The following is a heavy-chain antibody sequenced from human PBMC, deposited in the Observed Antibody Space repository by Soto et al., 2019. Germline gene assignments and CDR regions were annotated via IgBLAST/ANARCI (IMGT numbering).Heavy chain of an antibody. CDR1: GFTFSSYA. Sequence: QVQLVESGGGVVQPGRSLRLSCAASGFTFSSYAMHWVRQAPGKGLEWVAVISYDGSNKYYADSVKGRFTISRDNSKNTLYLQMNSLIAADTAVYYCAREDIVLVPATIFGHFDYWGQGTLVTVSS. CDR3: AREDIVLVPATIFGHFDY. D-gene: IGHD2-2*01. V-gene: IGHV3-30-3*01. CDR2: ISYDGSNK. J-gene: IGHJ4*02.